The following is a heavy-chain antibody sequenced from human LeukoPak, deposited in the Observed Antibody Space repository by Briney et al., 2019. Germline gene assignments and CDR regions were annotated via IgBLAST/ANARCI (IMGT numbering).Heavy chain of an antibody. CDR1: GFSFSNYA. CDR3: ARMVGSGYLHGYYFDY. J-gene: IGHJ4*02. CDR2: IKQDGSEK. D-gene: IGHD3-22*01. V-gene: IGHV3-7*01. Sequence: PGGSLRLSCAASGFSFSNYAMHWVRQAPGKGLEWVANIKQDGSEKYYVDSVKGRFTISRDNAKNSLYLQMNSLRAEDTAVYYCARMVGSGYLHGYYFDYWGQGTLVTVSS.